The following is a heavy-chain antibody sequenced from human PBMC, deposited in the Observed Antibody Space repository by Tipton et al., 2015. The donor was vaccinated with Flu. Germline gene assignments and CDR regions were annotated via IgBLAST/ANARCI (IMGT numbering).Heavy chain of an antibody. V-gene: IGHV4-61*02. Sequence: TLSLTCTVSGGSISSGSYYWSWIRQPAGKGLEWIGRIYTSGSTNYNPSLKSRVTISVDTSKNRFSLKLVSVTAADKAGSYCAGTHDYRDPGGPHWGQGTLVTGS. D-gene: IGHD4-17*01. J-gene: IGHJ4*02. CDR2: IYTSGST. CDR1: GGSISSGSYY. CDR3: AGTHDYRDPGGPH.